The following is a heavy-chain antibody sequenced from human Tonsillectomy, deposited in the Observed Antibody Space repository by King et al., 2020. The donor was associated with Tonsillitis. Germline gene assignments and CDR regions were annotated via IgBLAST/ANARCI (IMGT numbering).Heavy chain of an antibody. V-gene: IGHV3-23*04. CDR2: ISGSAGNT. Sequence: VQLVESGGGLVQPGGSLRLSCAASGFTFSSYAMSWVRQAPGKGLEWVSTISGSAGNTYNADSVKGRFTISRDNSKNTLNLQMNSLRAEDTAVYYCAKGFEFWSGYSIDAFDIWGQGTMVTVSS. D-gene: IGHD3-3*01. J-gene: IGHJ3*02. CDR1: GFTFSSYA. CDR3: AKGFEFWSGYSIDAFDI.